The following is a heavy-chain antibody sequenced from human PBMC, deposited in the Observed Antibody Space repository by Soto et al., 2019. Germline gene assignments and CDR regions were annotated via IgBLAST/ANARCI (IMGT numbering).Heavy chain of an antibody. CDR3: TRWDA. Sequence: EVVLVESGGGLVKPGGSLRLSCAASGFTFSNHDIHWVRQAPGKGLEWVASISAGAVYIYYADSVKGRFTISRDNAKNSVYLEMNSLRVEDTAVYYCTRWDAWDQGTTVTVSS. J-gene: IGHJ6*02. CDR1: GFTFSNHD. V-gene: IGHV3-21*03. CDR2: ISAGAVYI.